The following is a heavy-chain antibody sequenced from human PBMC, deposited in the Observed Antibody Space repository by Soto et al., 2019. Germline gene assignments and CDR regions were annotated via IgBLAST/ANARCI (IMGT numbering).Heavy chain of an antibody. Sequence: QVQLVQSGAEVRKPGSSVKVSCKASGGTFSRHAISWVRQAPGQGLEWMGGIIPIFGTANHAQKFQGRVTIAADASTSTDHMEVSRLRSEDTAMYYCARGWRYDSDADYFEYWGQGTLVIVSS. CDR2: IIPIFGTA. D-gene: IGHD3-9*01. CDR1: GGTFSRHA. V-gene: IGHV1-69*01. CDR3: ARGWRYDSDADYFEY. J-gene: IGHJ4*02.